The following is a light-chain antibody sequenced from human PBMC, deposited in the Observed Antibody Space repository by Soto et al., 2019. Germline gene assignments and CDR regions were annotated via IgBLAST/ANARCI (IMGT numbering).Light chain of an antibody. Sequence: ETVLTQSPGTLSLSPGERATLSCRASQSVSSSYLAWYQQKPGQAPRLVIYGASIRATGIPDRFSGSGSGTDFTLTISRLEPEDFAVYYCQQYGSSLYTFGQGTKLEIK. J-gene: IGKJ2*01. V-gene: IGKV3-20*01. CDR1: QSVSSSY. CDR2: GAS. CDR3: QQYGSSLYT.